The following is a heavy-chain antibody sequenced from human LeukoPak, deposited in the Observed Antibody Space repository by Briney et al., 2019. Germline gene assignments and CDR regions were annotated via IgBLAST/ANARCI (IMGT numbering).Heavy chain of an antibody. CDR3: ARATRGIKDDFWSGFNWFDP. CDR1: GGTFSSYA. V-gene: IGHV1-69*04. D-gene: IGHD3-3*01. Sequence: ASVKVSCKASGGTFSSYAISWVRQAPGQGLAWMGRIIPIFGIANYAQKFQGRVTITADKSTSTAYMELSSLRSEDTAVYYCARATRGIKDDFWSGFNWFDPWGQGTLVTVSS. J-gene: IGHJ5*02. CDR2: IIPIFGIA.